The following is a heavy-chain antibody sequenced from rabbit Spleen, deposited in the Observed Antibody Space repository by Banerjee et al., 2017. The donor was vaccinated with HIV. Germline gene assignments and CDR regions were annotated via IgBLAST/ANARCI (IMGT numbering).Heavy chain of an antibody. CDR1: GFSFSSSYY. Sequence: QSLEESGGDLVKPGASLTLTCTASGFSFSSSYYMCWVRQAPGKGLEWIACIYAGSSGSTYYASWAKGRFTISKTSSTTMTLQMTSLTGADTATYFCAADRTDTGTSFSSYGMDLWGQGPWSPS. CDR2: IYAGSSGST. V-gene: IGHV1S40*01. J-gene: IGHJ6*01. D-gene: IGHD7-1*01. CDR3: AADRTDTGTSFSSYGMDL.